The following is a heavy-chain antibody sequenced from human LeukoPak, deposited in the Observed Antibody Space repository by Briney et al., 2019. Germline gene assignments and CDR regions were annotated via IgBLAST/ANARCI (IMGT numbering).Heavy chain of an antibody. CDR2: ISYDGSNK. CDR1: GFTFSSYA. D-gene: IGHD2-21*02. V-gene: IGHV3-30*04. J-gene: IGHJ4*02. Sequence: GGSLRLSCAASGFTFSSYAMHWVRQAPGKGLEWVAVISYDGSNKYYADSVKGRFTISRDNSKNTLYLQMNSLRAEDTAVYYCARDHIVVVTALDYWGQGTLVTVSS. CDR3: ARDHIVVVTALDY.